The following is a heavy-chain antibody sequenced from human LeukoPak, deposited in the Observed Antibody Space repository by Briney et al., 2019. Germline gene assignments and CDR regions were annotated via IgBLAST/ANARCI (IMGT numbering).Heavy chain of an antibody. CDR2: ISGSGGST. CDR3: AQKVDISGWFDP. Sequence: GGSLRLSCAASGFTFSSYAMSWVRQAPGKGQEWVSAISGSGGSTYYADSVKGRFTISRDNSKNTLYLQMNSLRAEDTAVYYCAQKVDISGWFDPWGQGTLVTVSS. D-gene: IGHD3-9*01. J-gene: IGHJ5*02. CDR1: GFTFSSYA. V-gene: IGHV3-23*01.